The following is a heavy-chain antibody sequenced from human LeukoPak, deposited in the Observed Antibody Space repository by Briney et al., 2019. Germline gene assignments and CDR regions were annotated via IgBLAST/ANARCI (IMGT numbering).Heavy chain of an antibody. CDR3: ARARIAAPLLDY. J-gene: IGHJ4*02. CDR2: ISDNGKAK. Sequence: GGSLRLSCAASGFTFSSYKMNWVRQAPGKGLEWVSFISDNGKAKSYVDSVRGRFIISRDNAKTSLFLQMSSLRVEDTAVYYCARARIAAPLLDYWGQGTLVTVSS. D-gene: IGHD6-13*01. V-gene: IGHV3-48*04. CDR1: GFTFSSYK.